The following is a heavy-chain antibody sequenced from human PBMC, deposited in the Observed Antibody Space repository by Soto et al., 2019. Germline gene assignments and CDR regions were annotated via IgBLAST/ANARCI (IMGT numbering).Heavy chain of an antibody. V-gene: IGHV3-74*01. CDR1: GFNFSNYW. Sequence: EVQLVECGGGLVQPGGSLRLSCAGSGFNFSNYWMHWVCQAPGKGLEWVSRIDHDGPTGYADSVRGRFTISRDYAENTLYLQMNSLRPEDSAVYYCVRDSHGDYWCQGTLVTVSS. CDR2: IDHDGPT. CDR3: VRDSHGDY. J-gene: IGHJ4*02.